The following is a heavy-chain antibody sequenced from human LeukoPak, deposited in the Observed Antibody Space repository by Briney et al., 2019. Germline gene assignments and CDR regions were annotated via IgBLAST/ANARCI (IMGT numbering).Heavy chain of an antibody. J-gene: IGHJ5*02. CDR2: IIPIFGTA. Sequence: ASVTVSCKASGGTFSSYAISWVRQAPGQGLEWMGGIIPIFGTANYAQKFQGRVTITTDESTSTAYMELSSLRSEDTAVYYCARWYGDYSNWFDPWGQGTLVTVSS. CDR3: ARWYGDYSNWFDP. CDR1: GGTFSSYA. V-gene: IGHV1-69*05. D-gene: IGHD4-17*01.